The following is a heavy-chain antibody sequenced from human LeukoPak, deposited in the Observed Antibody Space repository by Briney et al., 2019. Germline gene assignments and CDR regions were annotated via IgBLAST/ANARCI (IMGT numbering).Heavy chain of an antibody. Sequence: PGRFLRLSCAASGFTFDDYAMHWVRQAPGKGLEWVSGINWNSGSIDYADSVKGRFTISRDNAKNSLYLQMNSLRVEDTAFYYCAKAPSSGWNPIPDYWGQGTLVTASS. D-gene: IGHD6-19*01. CDR3: AKAPSSGWNPIPDY. CDR1: GFTFDDYA. V-gene: IGHV3-9*01. J-gene: IGHJ4*02. CDR2: INWNSGSI.